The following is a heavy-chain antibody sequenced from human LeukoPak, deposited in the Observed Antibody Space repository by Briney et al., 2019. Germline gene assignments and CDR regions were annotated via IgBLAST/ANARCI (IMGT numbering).Heavy chain of an antibody. Sequence: SETLSLTCTVSGYSISSGYYWGWIRQPPGKGLEWIGSIYHSGSTYYNPSLKSRVTMSVDTSKNQFSLKLTSVTAADTAVYYCARDKYYGSGNHGKYNWFDPWGQGTLVTVSS. V-gene: IGHV4-38-2*02. D-gene: IGHD3-10*01. CDR2: IYHSGST. J-gene: IGHJ5*02. CDR3: ARDKYYGSGNHGKYNWFDP. CDR1: GYSISSGYY.